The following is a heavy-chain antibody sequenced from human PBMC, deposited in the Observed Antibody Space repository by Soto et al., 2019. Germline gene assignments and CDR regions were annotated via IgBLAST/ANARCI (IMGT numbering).Heavy chain of an antibody. D-gene: IGHD2-2*01. J-gene: IGHJ4*02. CDR3: ARFQYCSSTSCYVGLYYFDY. CDR2: INHSGST. Sequence: SETLSLTCAVYGGSFSGYYWSWIRQPPGKGLEWIGEINHSGSTNYNPSLKSRVTISVDTSKNQFSLKLSSVTAADTAVYYCARFQYCSSTSCYVGLYYFDYWGQGTLVTVSS. V-gene: IGHV4-34*01. CDR1: GGSFSGYY.